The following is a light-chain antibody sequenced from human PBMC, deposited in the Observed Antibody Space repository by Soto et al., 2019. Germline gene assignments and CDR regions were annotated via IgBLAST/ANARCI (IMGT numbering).Light chain of an antibody. CDR1: QPISTY. Sequence: DIQMTQSPSSLSASIGDRVTITCRASQPISTYLNWYQLTPGKAPRLLIYGAFTLQSVVPSRFSGSGSGTDFTLTISSLQPEDIASYYCQQSSSAPPYTFGQGTKLEIK. CDR3: QQSSSAPPYT. J-gene: IGKJ2*01. V-gene: IGKV1-39*01. CDR2: GAF.